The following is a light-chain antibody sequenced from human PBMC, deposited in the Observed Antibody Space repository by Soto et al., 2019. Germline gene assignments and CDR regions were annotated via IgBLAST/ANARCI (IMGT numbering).Light chain of an antibody. V-gene: IGKV1-5*01. J-gene: IGKJ1*01. Sequence: DIQMTQSPYTLSASVGDRVTITCRASKSISSWLAWYQQKPGKAPKLLISDASNLQSGVPSRFSGSGSGTEFTLTIISLQPDDIATYYCQQYNTYWTFGPGTKVAIK. CDR3: QQYNTYWT. CDR1: KSISSW. CDR2: DAS.